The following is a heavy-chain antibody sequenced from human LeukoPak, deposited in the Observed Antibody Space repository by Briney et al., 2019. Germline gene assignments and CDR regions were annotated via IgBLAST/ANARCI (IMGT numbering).Heavy chain of an antibody. V-gene: IGHV1-2*02. CDR2: INPNSGGT. D-gene: IGHD3-3*01. Sequence: ASVKVSCKASGYTFTSYYMHWVRQAPGQGLEWMGWINPNSGGTNYAQKFQGRVTMTRDTSISTAYMELSRLRSDDTAVYYCARDLRFLEWLPLDAFDIWGQGTMVTVSS. CDR3: ARDLRFLEWLPLDAFDI. J-gene: IGHJ3*02. CDR1: GYTFTSYY.